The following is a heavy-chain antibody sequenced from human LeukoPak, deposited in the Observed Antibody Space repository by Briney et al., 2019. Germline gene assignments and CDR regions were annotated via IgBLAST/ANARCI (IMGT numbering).Heavy chain of an antibody. D-gene: IGHD3-22*01. CDR3: ARDRPNYYGSDGHYYRRDGDY. CDR1: GFTFSIYA. V-gene: IGHV3-23*01. CDR2: ITSRGEST. Sequence: GGSLRLSCAASGFTFSIYAMSWVRQAPGKGLQWVSSITSRGESTWYVDSVKGRFTITRDNSENTLYLQMHSLTAEDTAVYYCARDRPNYYGSDGHYYRRDGDYWGRGTLVSVSS. J-gene: IGHJ4*02.